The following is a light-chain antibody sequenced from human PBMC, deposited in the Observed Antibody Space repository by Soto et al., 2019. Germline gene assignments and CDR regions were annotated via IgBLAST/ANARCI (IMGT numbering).Light chain of an antibody. V-gene: IGKV3-20*01. Sequence: DIVLTQSPGTLSLAPGERATLSCRARQSVSSSYLAWYQHKPGQAPRLLIYGASIRATGVPDMFSGIGYGRALTLPISRLEPEDFSVYYCHQYDSSPLNFGGGTTVEIK. J-gene: IGKJ4*01. CDR1: QSVSSSY. CDR3: HQYDSSPLN. CDR2: GAS.